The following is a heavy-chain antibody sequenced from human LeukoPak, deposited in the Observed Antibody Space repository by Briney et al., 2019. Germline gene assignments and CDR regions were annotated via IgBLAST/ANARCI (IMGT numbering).Heavy chain of an antibody. J-gene: IGHJ4*02. Sequence: GGSLRLSCAASGFTFSSYAMSWVRQAPGKGLEWVSLVSGSGASTYYADSVKGRFTISRDNSKNTLYLQMNSLRAEDTAVDYCAKGGRTILANSYFDYWGQGTLVTVSS. CDR2: VSGSGAST. D-gene: IGHD2/OR15-2a*01. V-gene: IGHV3-23*01. CDR3: AKGGRTILANSYFDY. CDR1: GFTFSSYA.